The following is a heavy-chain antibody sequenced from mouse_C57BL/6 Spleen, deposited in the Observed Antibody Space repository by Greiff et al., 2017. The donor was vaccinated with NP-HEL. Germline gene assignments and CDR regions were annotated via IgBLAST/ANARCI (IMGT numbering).Heavy chain of an antibody. CDR1: GFNIKDYY. V-gene: IGHV14-2*01. CDR2: IDPEDGET. D-gene: IGHD2-1*01. J-gene: IGHJ3*01. Sequence: EVQLQQSGAELVKPGASVKLSCTASGFNIKDYYMHWVKQRTEQGLEWIGRIDPEDGETKYAPKFPGKAPITADTSSNTAYLQLSSLTSEDTAVYYCARGNGNYEVWFAYWGKGTLVTVSA. CDR3: ARGNGNYEVWFAY.